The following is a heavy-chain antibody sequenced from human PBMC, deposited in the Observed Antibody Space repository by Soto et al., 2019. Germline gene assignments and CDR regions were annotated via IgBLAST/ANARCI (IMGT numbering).Heavy chain of an antibody. D-gene: IGHD3-22*01. Sequence: PGGSLRLSCEASRFMFNNYAMNWVRQAPGKGLEWVSSISGNGSATYYTDSVKGRFTISRDSSKKTLYLQMNSLGADDTAVYYCAKDLAPTYKYDSRDAFDIWGQGTMVPVS. CDR1: RFMFNNYA. V-gene: IGHV3-23*01. CDR3: AKDLAPTYKYDSRDAFDI. J-gene: IGHJ3*02. CDR2: ISGNGSAT.